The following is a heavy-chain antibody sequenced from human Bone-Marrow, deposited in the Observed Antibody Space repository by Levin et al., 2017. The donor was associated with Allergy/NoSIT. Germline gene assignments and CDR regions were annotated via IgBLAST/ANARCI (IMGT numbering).Heavy chain of an antibody. CDR2: ISSSGSTI. J-gene: IGHJ3*02. V-gene: IGHV3-11*01. D-gene: IGHD6-6*01. Sequence: AGGSLRLSCAASGFTFSDYYMSWIRQAPGKGLEWVSYISSSGSTIYYADSVKGRFTISRDNAKNSLYLQMNSLRAEDTAVYYCARDYRPRHVQIKGRDAFDIWGQGTMVTVSS. CDR3: ARDYRPRHVQIKGRDAFDI. CDR1: GFTFSDYY.